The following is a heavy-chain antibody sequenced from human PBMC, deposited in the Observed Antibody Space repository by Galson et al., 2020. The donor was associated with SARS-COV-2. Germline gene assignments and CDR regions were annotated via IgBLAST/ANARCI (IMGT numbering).Heavy chain of an antibody. J-gene: IGHJ6*02. D-gene: IGHD3-3*01. V-gene: IGHV3-13*01. CDR3: ARGRHYDFWSGYYTYDYYGMDV. CDR1: GSTLRNYD. CDR2: IGVAGDT. Sequence: GESLKISCAASGSTLRNYDMHWVRQVLGKGLEWVSTIGVAGDTFYSGYVKGRFLISRESAKNSVYLQMNSLRAGDTAVYYCARGRHYDFWSGYYTYDYYGMDVWGQGTTVTVSS.